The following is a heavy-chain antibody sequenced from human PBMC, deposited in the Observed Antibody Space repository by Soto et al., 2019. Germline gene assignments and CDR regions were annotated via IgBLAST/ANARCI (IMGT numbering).Heavy chain of an antibody. CDR3: VKDSYYYDSSGYYYANLYYFDY. CDR1: GGSIINSDYY. J-gene: IGHJ4*02. V-gene: IGHV4-39*02. Sequence: PSETLSLTCSVSGGSIINSDYYWGWIRQPPGKGLEWMGSIFSSGSPYNTPSFQSRVAMSVDTSNNQFSLRLSSVTAADTAVYYCVKDSYYYDSSGYYYANLYYFDYWGQGTLVTVSS. CDR2: IFSSGSP. D-gene: IGHD3-22*01.